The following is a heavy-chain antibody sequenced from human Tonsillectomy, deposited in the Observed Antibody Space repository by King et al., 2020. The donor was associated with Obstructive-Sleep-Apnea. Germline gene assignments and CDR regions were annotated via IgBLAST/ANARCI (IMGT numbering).Heavy chain of an antibody. D-gene: IGHD3-10*01. Sequence: VQLMESGGGVVQPGRSLRLSCAASGFTFSSYGMHWVRQAPGKGLEWVAVISYDGSNKYYADSVKGRFTISRDNSKNTLYLQMNSLRAEDTAVYYCAKDRLLWFGELYRQDAFDIWGQGTMVTVSS. J-gene: IGHJ3*02. V-gene: IGHV3-30*18. CDR1: GFTFSSYG. CDR3: AKDRLLWFGELYRQDAFDI. CDR2: ISYDGSNK.